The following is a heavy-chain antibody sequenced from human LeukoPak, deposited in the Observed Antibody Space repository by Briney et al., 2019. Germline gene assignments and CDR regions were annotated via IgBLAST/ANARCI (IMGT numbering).Heavy chain of an antibody. CDR1: GYTFTGYY. CDR2: FNPNSGGT. J-gene: IGHJ4*02. Sequence: ASVKVSCKPSGYTFTGYYMRWVRQAPGQGLEWMGWFNPNSGGTNYAQKFQGRVTMTRDTSISTAYLELSRLRSDDTAVYYCARDGRYCSGGSCYNDYWGQGTLVTVSS. CDR3: ARDGRYCSGGSCYNDY. D-gene: IGHD2-15*01. V-gene: IGHV1-2*02.